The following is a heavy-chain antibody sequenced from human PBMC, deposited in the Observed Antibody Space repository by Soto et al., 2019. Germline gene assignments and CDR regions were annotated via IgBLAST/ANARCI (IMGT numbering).Heavy chain of an antibody. Sequence: QVQLVESGGGVVQPGRSLRLSCAASGFTFSSYAMHWVRQAPGKGLEWVAVISYDGSKKYYADSVNGRITISRDNSESSLDLKTNSLRAEDTAVYYGAREGLLGYLYYWGKGTLCAVSA. V-gene: IGHV3-30-3*01. D-gene: IGHD3-16*01. CDR3: AREGLLGYLYY. CDR1: GFTFSSYA. J-gene: IGHJ4*02. CDR2: ISYDGSKK.